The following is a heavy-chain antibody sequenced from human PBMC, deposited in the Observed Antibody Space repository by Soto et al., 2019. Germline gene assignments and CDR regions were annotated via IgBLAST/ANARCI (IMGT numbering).Heavy chain of an antibody. CDR3: ARVEGLVGATTWGAYYYYGMDV. CDR1: GGTFSSYA. Sequence: QVQLVQSGAEVKKPGSSVKVSCKASGGTFSSYAISWVRQAPGQGLEWMGGIIPIFGTANYAQKFQGRVTITANESTSTAYMELSSLRSEDTAVYYCARVEGLVGATTWGAYYYYGMDVWGQGTTVTVSS. CDR2: IIPIFGTA. V-gene: IGHV1-69*12. D-gene: IGHD1-26*01. J-gene: IGHJ6*02.